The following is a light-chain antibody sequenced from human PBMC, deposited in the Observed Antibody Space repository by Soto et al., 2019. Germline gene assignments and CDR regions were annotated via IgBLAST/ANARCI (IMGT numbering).Light chain of an antibody. Sequence: QSGLTQPPSVSGSPGQSVTISCTGTSSDVGSYNRVSWYQQPPGTAPKLMIYEVSNRPSGVPDRFSGSKSGNTASLTISGLQAEDEADYYCSLYTSSSRVVFGGGTKVTVL. CDR1: SSDVGSYNR. CDR2: EVS. CDR3: SLYTSSSRVV. J-gene: IGLJ2*01. V-gene: IGLV2-18*01.